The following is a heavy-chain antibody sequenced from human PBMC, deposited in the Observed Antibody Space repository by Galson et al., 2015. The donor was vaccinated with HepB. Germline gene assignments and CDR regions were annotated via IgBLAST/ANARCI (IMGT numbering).Heavy chain of an antibody. J-gene: IGHJ3*02. V-gene: IGHV3-30*04. CDR1: RFTFNSYA. CDR2: ISYDGSNK. Sequence: SLRLSCAAPRFTFNSYAMHWVRQAPGKGLEWVAVISYDGSNKYYADSVKGRFTISRDISKNTLYLQMNSLTAEDTAVYYCARAGIVVVATAPIGGAFDIWGQGTMVTVSS. D-gene: IGHD2-2*01. CDR3: ARAGIVVVATAPIGGAFDI.